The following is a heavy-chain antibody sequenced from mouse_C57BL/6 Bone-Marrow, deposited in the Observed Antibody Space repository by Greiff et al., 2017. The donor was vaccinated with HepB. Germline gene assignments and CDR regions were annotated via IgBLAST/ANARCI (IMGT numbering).Heavy chain of an antibody. CDR3: ARRGDYGNFFFDY. V-gene: IGHV1-39*01. CDR2: INPNYGTT. J-gene: IGHJ2*01. Sequence: VQLQQSGPELVKPSASVKISCKASGYSFTDYNMNWVKQSNGKSLEWIGVINPNYGTTSYNQKFKGKATLTVDQSSSTAYMQLNSLTSEDSAVYYWARRGDYGNFFFDYWGQGTTLTVSS. CDR1: GYSFTDYN. D-gene: IGHD2-1*01.